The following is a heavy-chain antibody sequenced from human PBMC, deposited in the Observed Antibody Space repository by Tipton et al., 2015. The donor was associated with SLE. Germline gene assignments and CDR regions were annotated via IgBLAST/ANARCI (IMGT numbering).Heavy chain of an antibody. D-gene: IGHD2-21*02. CDR2: IIHNGST. CDR1: GGSFSGYY. V-gene: IGHV4-34*12. Sequence: TLSLTCAVYGGSFSGYYWSWIRQPPGKGLEWIGEIIHNGSTNYNPSLKSRVTISVDTSKKQFSLKLSSVTAADTAVYYCARRIAYCGGDCYPTDAFDIWGQGTMVTVSS. J-gene: IGHJ3*02. CDR3: ARRIAYCGGDCYPTDAFDI.